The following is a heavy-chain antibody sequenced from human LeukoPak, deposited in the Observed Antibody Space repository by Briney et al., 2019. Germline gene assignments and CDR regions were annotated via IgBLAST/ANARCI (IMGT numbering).Heavy chain of an antibody. Sequence: SETLSLTCTVSGGSISSSSYYWGWIRQPPGKGLEWIGSIYYSGGTYYNPSLKSRVTISVDTSKNQFSLKLSSVTAADTAVYYCARIVGYSYGYSDYWGQGTLVTASS. V-gene: IGHV4-39*01. D-gene: IGHD5-18*01. CDR2: IYYSGGT. J-gene: IGHJ4*02. CDR3: ARIVGYSYGYSDY. CDR1: GGSISSSSYY.